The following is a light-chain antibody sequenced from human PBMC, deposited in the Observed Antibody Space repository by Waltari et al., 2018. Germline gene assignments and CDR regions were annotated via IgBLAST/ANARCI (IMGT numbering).Light chain of an antibody. CDR1: QSVSSSY. J-gene: IGKJ1*01. CDR2: SAS. Sequence: EIVLTQSPGILSLSPGERATLSCRASQSVSSSYLAWYQQEPGQAPRLLIYSASSRATGIPDRFSGSGSGTDFTLTISRLEPGDFAVYYCQQYVTSPWTFGQGTKVETK. CDR3: QQYVTSPWT. V-gene: IGKV3-20*01.